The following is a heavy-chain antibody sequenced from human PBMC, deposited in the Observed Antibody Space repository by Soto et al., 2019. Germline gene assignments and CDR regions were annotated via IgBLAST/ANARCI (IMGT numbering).Heavy chain of an antibody. J-gene: IGHJ4*02. CDR2: IYYSGTT. CDR3: ARGPNYGSGSYFDY. V-gene: IGHV4-39*01. CDR1: GGSIYTTSDY. Sequence: SETLSLTCTVSGGSIYTTSDYWGWIRQAPGKGLEWIGSIYYSGTTYHNPPLKSRVTISVDTSKNQFSLKLSSVTAADTATYFCARGPNYGSGSYFDYWGQGTLVTSPQ. D-gene: IGHD3-10*01.